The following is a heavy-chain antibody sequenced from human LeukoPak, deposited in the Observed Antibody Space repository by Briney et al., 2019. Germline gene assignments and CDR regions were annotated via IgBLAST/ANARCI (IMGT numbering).Heavy chain of an antibody. J-gene: IGHJ4*02. Sequence: GGSLRLSCAASGFTFSSYAMSWVRQAPGKGLEWVSAISGSGGSTYYADSVKGRFTISRDNSKNTLYLQMNSLRAEDTAVYYCAKDRADIVVVPAAILGYWGQGTLVPVSS. D-gene: IGHD2-2*02. CDR2: ISGSGGST. CDR1: GFTFSSYA. CDR3: AKDRADIVVVPAAILGY. V-gene: IGHV3-23*01.